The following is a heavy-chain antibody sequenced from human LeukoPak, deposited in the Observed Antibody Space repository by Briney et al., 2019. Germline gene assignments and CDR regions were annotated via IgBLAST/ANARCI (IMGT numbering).Heavy chain of an antibody. CDR1: GGSISSSSYY. CDR2: INHSGST. V-gene: IGHV4-39*01. D-gene: IGHD3-10*01. J-gene: IGHJ5*02. CDR3: ARPIRSRDNNWFDP. Sequence: PSETLSLTCTVSGGSISSSSYYWGWIRQPPGKGLEWIGEINHSGSTNYNPSLKSRVTISVDTSKNQFSLKLNSVTAADTAVYYCARPIRSRDNNWFDPWGQGILVTVSS.